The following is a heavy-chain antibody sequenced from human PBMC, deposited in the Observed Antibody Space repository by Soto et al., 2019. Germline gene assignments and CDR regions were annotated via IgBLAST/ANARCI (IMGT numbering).Heavy chain of an antibody. D-gene: IGHD2-15*01. CDR2: IWYDGSIK. V-gene: IGHV3-33*01. Sequence: GGSLRLSCAASGFTFNTYGMHWVRQAPGKGLEWVAVIWYDGSIKYYTDSVKGRFTISRDNSKNTMYLQMNSLRAEDTAVYHCARIDCTGGSCRPYYYYAMDVWGQGTTVTVSS. CDR1: GFTFNTYG. J-gene: IGHJ6*02. CDR3: ARIDCTGGSCRPYYYYAMDV.